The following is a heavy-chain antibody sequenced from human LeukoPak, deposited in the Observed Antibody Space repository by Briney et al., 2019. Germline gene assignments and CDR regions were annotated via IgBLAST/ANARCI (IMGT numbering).Heavy chain of an antibody. V-gene: IGHV1-69*01. Sequence: SVRVSCKASGGTFSSYAISWVRQAPGQGLEWMGGIIPIFGTANYAQKFQGRVTITADESTSTAYMELSSLRSEDTAVYYCARADQLWFGDYYCGMDVWGQGTTVTVSS. CDR2: IIPIFGTA. CDR1: GGTFSSYA. CDR3: ARADQLWFGDYYCGMDV. D-gene: IGHD3-10*01. J-gene: IGHJ6*02.